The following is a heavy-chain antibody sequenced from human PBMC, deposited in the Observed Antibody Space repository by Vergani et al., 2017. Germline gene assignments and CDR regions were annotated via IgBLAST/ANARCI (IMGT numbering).Heavy chain of an antibody. D-gene: IGHD6-13*01. Sequence: QVQLQESGPGLVKPSQTLSLTCTVSGASIKSGGYYWNWIRQFPGSGLQWLGYISSSGSTNYNPSLKSRVTISVDTSKNQFSLKLSSVTAADTAVYYCARARGYSSSWYRNYYYYYYMDVWGKGTTVTVSS. CDR1: GASIKSGGYY. V-gene: IGHV4-31*03. CDR3: ARARGYSSSWYRNYYYYYYMDV. J-gene: IGHJ6*03. CDR2: ISSSGST.